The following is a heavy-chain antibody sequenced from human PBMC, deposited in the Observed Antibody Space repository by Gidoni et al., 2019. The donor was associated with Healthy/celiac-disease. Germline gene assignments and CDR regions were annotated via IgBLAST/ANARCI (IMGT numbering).Heavy chain of an antibody. CDR3: ARDVGSYYDSSGYYGDAFDI. Sequence: QVQLVQSGAEVKTPGASVKVSCRASGYTFTGYYMHWVRQAPGQGLEWMGWINPNSGGTNYAQKFQGRVTMTRDTSISTAYMELSRLRSDDTAVYYCARDVGSYYDSSGYYGDAFDIWGQGTMVTVSS. V-gene: IGHV1-2*02. CDR2: INPNSGGT. CDR1: GYTFTGYY. D-gene: IGHD3-22*01. J-gene: IGHJ3*02.